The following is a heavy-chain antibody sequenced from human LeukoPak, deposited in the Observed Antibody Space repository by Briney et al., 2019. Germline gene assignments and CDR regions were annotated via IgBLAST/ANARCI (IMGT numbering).Heavy chain of an antibody. CDR2: IYYSGST. D-gene: IGHD3-22*01. CDR3: ARVDSSGPKVDY. J-gene: IGHJ4*02. V-gene: IGHV4-31*03. CDR1: GGSISSGGYY. Sequence: SQTLSLTCTVSGGSISSGGYYWSWIRQHPGKGLEWIGYIYYSGSTYYNPSPKSRVTISVDTSKNQFSLKLSSVTAADAAVYYCARVDSSGPKVDYWGQGTLVTVSS.